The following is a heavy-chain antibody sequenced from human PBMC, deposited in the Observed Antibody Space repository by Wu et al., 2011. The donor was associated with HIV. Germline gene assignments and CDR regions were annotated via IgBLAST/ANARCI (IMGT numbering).Heavy chain of an antibody. J-gene: IGHJ4*02. Sequence: QVQLVQSGAEVKKPGSSVKVSCKASGGTFSSYAISWVRQAPGQGLEWMGGIIPIFGTANYAQKFQGRVTITTDESTSTAYMELSSLRSEDTAVYYXARGWRSGSVLPSFDYWGQGTLVTVSS. V-gene: IGHV1-69*01. CDR3: ARGWRSGSVLPSFDY. CDR2: IIPIFGTA. CDR1: GGTFSSYA. D-gene: IGHD1-26*01.